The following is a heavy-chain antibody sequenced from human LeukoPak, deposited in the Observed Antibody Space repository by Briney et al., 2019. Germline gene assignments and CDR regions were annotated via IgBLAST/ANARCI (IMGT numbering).Heavy chain of an antibody. D-gene: IGHD6-19*01. Sequence: GSSVKVSCKASGGTFSSYAISWVRQAPGQGLEWMGGIIPIFGTANYAQKFQGRVTITADKSTSTAYMELSSLRSEDTAVYYCARGTGYSSGGGSDYWGQGTLVTVSS. CDR2: IIPIFGTA. CDR1: GGTFSSYA. V-gene: IGHV1-69*06. J-gene: IGHJ4*02. CDR3: ARGTGYSSGGGSDY.